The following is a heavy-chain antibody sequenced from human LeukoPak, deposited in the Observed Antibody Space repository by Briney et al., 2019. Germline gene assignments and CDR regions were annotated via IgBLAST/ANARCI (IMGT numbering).Heavy chain of an antibody. CDR1: GYTFTGYY. V-gene: IGHV1-2*02. J-gene: IGHJ5*02. Sequence: ASVKVSCKASGYTFTGYYMHWVRQAPGQGLEWMGWINPNSGGTNYAQKFQGRVTMTRDTSISTAYMELSRLRSDDTAVYYCEREEKYDFWSGSNFNWFDPWGQGTLVTVSS. CDR3: EREEKYDFWSGSNFNWFDP. CDR2: INPNSGGT. D-gene: IGHD3-3*01.